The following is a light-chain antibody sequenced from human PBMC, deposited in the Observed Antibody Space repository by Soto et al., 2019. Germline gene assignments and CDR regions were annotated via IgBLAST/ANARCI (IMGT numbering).Light chain of an antibody. J-gene: IGKJ1*01. V-gene: IGKV1-39*01. CDR3: QQSYSSPWT. CDR1: QSISSY. CDR2: AAS. Sequence: DIQMTQSPSSLSASVGDRVTITCRASQSISSYLNWYQQKPGKAPKLLIYAASSLRSGVPSRFTGSGSGTDFTLTISSLRPEDFADYYCQQSYSSPWTFGQGTKVEIK.